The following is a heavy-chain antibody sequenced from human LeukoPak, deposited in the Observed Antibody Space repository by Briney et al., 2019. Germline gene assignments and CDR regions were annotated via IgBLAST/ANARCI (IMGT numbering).Heavy chain of an antibody. CDR2: IIPIFGTA. CDR3: ASLVGATWAY. J-gene: IGHJ4*02. D-gene: IGHD1-26*01. CDR1: GGTFSSYA. Sequence: SVKVSCKASGGTFSSYAISWVRQAPGQGLEWMGRIIPIFGTANYAQKFQGRVTITTDESTSTAYMELSSLRSEDTAVYYRASLVGATWAYWGQGTLVTVSS. V-gene: IGHV1-69*05.